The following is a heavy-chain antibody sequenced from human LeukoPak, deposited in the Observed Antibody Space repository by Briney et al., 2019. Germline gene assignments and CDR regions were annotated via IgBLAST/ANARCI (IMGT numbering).Heavy chain of an antibody. CDR3: ARTYSYDTSGYY. V-gene: IGHV4-39*01. D-gene: IGHD3-22*01. CDR1: GGSISSSSYY. CDR2: IYYSGST. Sequence: SETLSLTCTVSGGSISSSSYYWGWIRQPPGKGLEWIGNIYYSGSTYYNPSLKSRVTISVDTSKNQFSLKLSSVTAADTAVYYRARTYSYDTSGYYWGQGTLVTVSS. J-gene: IGHJ4*02.